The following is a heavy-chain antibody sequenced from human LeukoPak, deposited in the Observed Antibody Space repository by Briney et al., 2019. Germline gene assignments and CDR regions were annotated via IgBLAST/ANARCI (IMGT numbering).Heavy chain of an antibody. J-gene: IGHJ4*02. CDR3: ASTSYDGSGYYYDY. Sequence: SETLSLTCAVSGGSISSSNWWSWVRQPPGKGLEWIGEIYHSGSTNYNPSLKSRVTISVDTSKNQFSLKLSSVTAADTAVYYCASTSYDGSGYYYDYWGQGTLVTVSS. V-gene: IGHV4-4*02. CDR1: GGSISSSNW. D-gene: IGHD3-22*01. CDR2: IYHSGST.